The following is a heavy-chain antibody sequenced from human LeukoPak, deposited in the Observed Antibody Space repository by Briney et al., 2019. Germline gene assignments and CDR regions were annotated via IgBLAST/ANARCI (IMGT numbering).Heavy chain of an antibody. CDR1: GYTFNSNG. CDR3: ARELTYSGLAVLVMGLSWFDP. D-gene: IGHD1-26*01. CDR2: ISGYNGNT. J-gene: IGHJ5*02. Sequence: GASVRVSCKASGYTFNSNGISWVRQAPGQGLEWMGWISGYNGNTNYAQKIQGRVTMTIDTSTSTAYMELRSLRSDDTAVYYCARELTYSGLAVLVMGLSWFDPWGQGTLVTVSS. V-gene: IGHV1-18*01.